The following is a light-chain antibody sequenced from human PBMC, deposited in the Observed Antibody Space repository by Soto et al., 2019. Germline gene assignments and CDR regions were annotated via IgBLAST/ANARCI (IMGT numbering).Light chain of an antibody. CDR1: SSDVGGYNY. CDR3: SSYTTISTYV. Sequence: QSVLTQPASVSGSPGQSITISCTGTSSDVGGYNYVSWCQQHPGKAPKLMIYDVRNRPSGVSNRFSGSKSVNTASLTISGLQAEDEADYYCSSYTTISTYVFGTWTKVTV. CDR2: DVR. V-gene: IGLV2-14*01. J-gene: IGLJ1*01.